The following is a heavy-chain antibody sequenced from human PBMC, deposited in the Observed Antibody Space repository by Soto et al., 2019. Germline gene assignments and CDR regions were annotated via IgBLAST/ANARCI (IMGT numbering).Heavy chain of an antibody. V-gene: IGHV1-69*02. Sequence: GASVKVSCKASGGTFSSYTISWVRQAPGQGLEWMGRIIPILGIANYAQKFQGRVTITADKSTSTAYMELSSLRSEDTAVYYCANLRSGDSGLLWFGEPFDYWGQGTLVTVSS. CDR3: ANLRSGDSGLLWFGEPFDY. CDR2: IIPILGIA. CDR1: GGTFSSYT. J-gene: IGHJ4*02. D-gene: IGHD3-10*01.